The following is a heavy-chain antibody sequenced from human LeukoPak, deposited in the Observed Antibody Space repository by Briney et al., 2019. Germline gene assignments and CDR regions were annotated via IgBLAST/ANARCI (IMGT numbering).Heavy chain of an antibody. D-gene: IGHD6-13*01. CDR2: IIPIFGTA. CDR3: ARDGRVGSSWYYYYYMDV. J-gene: IGHJ6*03. Sequence: SVKVSCKASGGTFSSYAISWVRQAPGQRLEWMGRIIPIFGTANYAQKFQGRVTITTDESTSTAYMELSSLRSEDTAVYYCARDGRVGSSWYYYYYMDVWGKGTTVTVS. CDR1: GGTFSSYA. V-gene: IGHV1-69*05.